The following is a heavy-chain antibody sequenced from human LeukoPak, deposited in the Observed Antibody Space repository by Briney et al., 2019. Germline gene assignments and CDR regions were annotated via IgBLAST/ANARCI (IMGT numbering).Heavy chain of an antibody. D-gene: IGHD3-9*01. V-gene: IGHV3-66*03. CDR1: GFTVSSNY. J-gene: IGHJ4*02. CDR3: AKSMDILTGYLWSLDY. CDR2: IHKNAIT. Sequence: PGGSLRLSCAASGFTVSSNYMTWVRQAPGKGLEWVSVIHKNAITYYADTVKGRFTISRDNSKNTLYLQMNSLRAEDTAVYYCAKSMDILTGYLWSLDYWGQGTLVTVSS.